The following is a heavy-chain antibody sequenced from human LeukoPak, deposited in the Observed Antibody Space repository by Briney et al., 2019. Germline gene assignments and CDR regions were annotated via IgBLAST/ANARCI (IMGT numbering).Heavy chain of an antibody. Sequence: SETLSLTCAVSGGSISSNSYYWSWIRQPAGKGLEWIGRIYTSGSTNYNPSLKSRVTMSVDTSKNQFSLKLSSVTAADTAVYYCAGARGYFDYWGQGTLVTVSS. D-gene: IGHD3-16*01. CDR1: GGSISSNSYY. CDR3: AGARGYFDY. J-gene: IGHJ4*02. CDR2: IYTSGST. V-gene: IGHV4-61*02.